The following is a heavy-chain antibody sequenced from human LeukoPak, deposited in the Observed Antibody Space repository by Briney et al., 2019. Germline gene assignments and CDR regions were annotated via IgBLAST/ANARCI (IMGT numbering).Heavy chain of an antibody. D-gene: IGHD5/OR15-5a*01. CDR3: ARAPMSYFDY. V-gene: IGHV1-69*06. Sequence: SVKVSCKASGGTFSSYAISWVRQAPGQGLEWMGGIIPIFGTANYAQKFQGRVTITADKSTSTAYMGLSSLRSEDTGAYYGARAPMSYFDYWGQRTLVT. J-gene: IGHJ4*02. CDR1: GGTFSSYA. CDR2: IIPIFGTA.